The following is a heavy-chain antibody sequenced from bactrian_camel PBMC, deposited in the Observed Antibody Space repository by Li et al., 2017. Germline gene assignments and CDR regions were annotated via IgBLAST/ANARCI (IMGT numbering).Heavy chain of an antibody. CDR2: QRDAAT. J-gene: IGHJ4*01. D-gene: IGHD1*01. Sequence: VQLVESGGGSVQAGGSLNLSCSVSGHTYRSNCMAWFRQGPGKEPEGVAAQRDAATYYADSVKGRFSISRDIASRTLYLQMSNLKSEDTALYYCASKVGMCGPNWSKLRFDSRGPGTQVTVS. CDR1: GHTYRSNC. CDR3: ASKVGMCGPNWSKLRFDS. V-gene: IGHV3S45*01.